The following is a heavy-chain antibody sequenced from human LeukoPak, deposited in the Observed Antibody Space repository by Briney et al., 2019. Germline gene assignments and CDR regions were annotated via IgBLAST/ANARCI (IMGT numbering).Heavy chain of an antibody. D-gene: IGHD3-10*01. CDR2: INHSGST. CDR1: GGSFSGYY. Sequence: SETLSLTCAVYGGSFSGYYWSWIRQPPGKGLEWIGEINHSGSTNYNPTLKSRVTISVDTSKNQVSLKLSSVTAADTAVDYCARMVRGVYFDYWVQGTLVTDSS. J-gene: IGHJ4*02. CDR3: ARMVRGVYFDY. V-gene: IGHV4-34*01.